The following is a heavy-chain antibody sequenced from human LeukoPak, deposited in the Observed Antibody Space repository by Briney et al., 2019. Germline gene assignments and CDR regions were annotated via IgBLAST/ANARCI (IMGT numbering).Heavy chain of an antibody. D-gene: IGHD5-24*01. CDR3: ARIRDGYNDAYDI. V-gene: IGHV1-46*01. CDR2: INPSDGST. J-gene: IGHJ3*02. CDR1: GYSFTTFA. Sequence: ASVKVSCKASGYSFTTFAMNWVRQAPGQGLEWMAIINPSDGSTTNSQKFQGRVTMTRDTSTSTVYMELSGLRSEDTALYYCARIRDGYNDAYDIWGQGTMVTVSS.